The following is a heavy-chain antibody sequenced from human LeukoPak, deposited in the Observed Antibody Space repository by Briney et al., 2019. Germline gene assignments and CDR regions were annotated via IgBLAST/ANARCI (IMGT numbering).Heavy chain of an antibody. CDR1: GHTLTSYG. Sequence: ASVKVSCKASGHTLTSYGIGGVRQAPGQGLEWMGCISAYNGNTNYAQKLQGRVTMTTYTSTSTAYMELRSLRSDDTAAYYCARAVVVAATLNDYWGQGTLVTVSS. CDR3: ARAVVVAATLNDY. D-gene: IGHD2-15*01. V-gene: IGHV1-18*01. CDR2: ISAYNGNT. J-gene: IGHJ4*02.